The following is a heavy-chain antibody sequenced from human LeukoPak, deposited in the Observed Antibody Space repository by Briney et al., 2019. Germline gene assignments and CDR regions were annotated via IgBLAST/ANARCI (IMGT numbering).Heavy chain of an antibody. Sequence: SETLSLTCAVYGGSFSGYYWSWIRQPPGKGLEWIGEINHRGSTNYNPSLKSRVTISVDTSKNQFSLKLSSVTAADTAVYCCARGFIAEALTYYYYYMDVWGKGTTVTVSS. CDR2: INHRGST. CDR3: ARGFIAEALTYYYYYMDV. J-gene: IGHJ6*03. V-gene: IGHV4-34*01. CDR1: GGSFSGYY. D-gene: IGHD6-19*01.